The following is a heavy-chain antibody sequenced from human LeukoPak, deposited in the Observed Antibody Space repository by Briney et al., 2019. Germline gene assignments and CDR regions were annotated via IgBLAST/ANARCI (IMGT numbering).Heavy chain of an antibody. V-gene: IGHV1-2*02. CDR3: AKADSHRGYSYATLAYCYMDV. J-gene: IGHJ6*03. D-gene: IGHD5-18*01. Sequence: ASVKVSCKASGYTFTGYYMHWVRQAPGQGLEWMGWINPNSGGTNYAQKFQGRVTMTMDTSINTAYMELSSLTSDDTAVYYCAKADSHRGYSYATLAYCYMDVWVEGTTVTVSS. CDR1: GYTFTGYY. CDR2: INPNSGGT.